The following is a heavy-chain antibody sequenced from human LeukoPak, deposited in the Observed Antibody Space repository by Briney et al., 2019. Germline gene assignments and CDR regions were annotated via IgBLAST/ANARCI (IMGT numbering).Heavy chain of an antibody. CDR1: GYTFTSYG. CDR2: ISGYNGNT. Sequence: ASEKVSCKASGYTFTSYGITWVRQAPRPGLEWMGCISGYNGNTNYAQNLQRRVTMTTATSTSTAYMELRSLRSDDTAVYYCARGSAAVYYYFDYWGQGTLVTVSS. CDR3: ARGSAAVYYYFDY. V-gene: IGHV1-18*01. D-gene: IGHD6-13*01. J-gene: IGHJ4*02.